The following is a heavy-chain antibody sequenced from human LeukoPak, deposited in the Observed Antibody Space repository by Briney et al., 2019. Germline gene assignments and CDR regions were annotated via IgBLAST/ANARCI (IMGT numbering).Heavy chain of an antibody. CDR2: ISGSKGNT. D-gene: IGHD4-11*01. CDR1: GYTFINYD. J-gene: IGHJ6*02. CDR3: AREVTHHVYYGMDV. Sequence: GALVKVSCKASGYTFINYDIRWVRQAPGQGLEWMGWISGSKGNTNYAQKFQGRVTMTTDTSTSTAYMELRSLRSDDTAVYFCAREVTHHVYYGMDVWGQGTTVTVSS. V-gene: IGHV1-18*01.